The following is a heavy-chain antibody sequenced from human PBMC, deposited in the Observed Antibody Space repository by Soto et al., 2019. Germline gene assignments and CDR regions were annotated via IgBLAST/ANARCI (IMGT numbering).Heavy chain of an antibody. J-gene: IGHJ1*01. V-gene: IGHV4-39*01. CDR2: IYYSGST. D-gene: IGHD3-9*01. CDR3: AIQCGDILTCYHLRREYFQH. CDR1: GGSISSSSYY. Sequence: QLQLQESGPGLVKPSETLSLTCTVSGGSISSSSYYWGWIRQPPGKGLEWIGSIYYSGSTYYNPSLKSRVTISVDTSKNQFSLKLSSVTAADTAVYYCAIQCGDILTCYHLRREYFQHWGQGTLVTVSS.